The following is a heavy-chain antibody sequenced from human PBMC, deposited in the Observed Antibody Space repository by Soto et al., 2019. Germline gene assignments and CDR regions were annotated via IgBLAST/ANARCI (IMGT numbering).Heavy chain of an antibody. D-gene: IGHD4-17*01. Sequence: EVQLLESGGGLVQPGGSLRLSCAASGFTFSSYAMSWVRQAPGKGLEWVSAISGSGGSTYYADSVKGRFTISRDNSKNTLYLQMNSLRAGDTAVYYCAKDYGDLNWYFDLWGRGTLVTVSS. J-gene: IGHJ2*01. V-gene: IGHV3-23*01. CDR1: GFTFSSYA. CDR3: AKDYGDLNWYFDL. CDR2: ISGSGGST.